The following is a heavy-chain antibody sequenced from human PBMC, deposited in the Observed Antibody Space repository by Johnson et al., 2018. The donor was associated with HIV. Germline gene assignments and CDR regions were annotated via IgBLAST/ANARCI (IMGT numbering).Heavy chain of an antibody. Sequence: QVQLVESGGGVVQPGTSLRLSCAASGFTFSSYGMHWVRQAPGKGLEWVALIWYDGSNEYYADSVKGRFTISRDNSKNTLYLQMNSLTVEDTAVYYCARGVRNSYGYLLGTFDIWGQGTMVTVSS. V-gene: IGHV3-33*01. CDR2: IWYDGSNE. CDR3: ARGVRNSYGYLLGTFDI. CDR1: GFTFSSYG. J-gene: IGHJ3*02. D-gene: IGHD5-18*01.